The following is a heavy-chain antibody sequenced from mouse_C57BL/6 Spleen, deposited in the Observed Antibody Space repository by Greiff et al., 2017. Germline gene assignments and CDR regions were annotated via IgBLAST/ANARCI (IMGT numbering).Heavy chain of an antibody. CDR3: AREGGYGNYVWYFDV. Sequence: ESGPGLVKPSQSLSLTCSVTGYSITSGYYWNWIRQFPGNKLEWMGYISYDGSNNYNPSLKNRISITPDTSKNQFFLKLNSVTTEDTATYYCAREGGYGNYVWYFDVWGTGTTVTVSS. D-gene: IGHD2-1*01. V-gene: IGHV3-6*01. CDR2: ISYDGSN. CDR1: GYSITSGYY. J-gene: IGHJ1*03.